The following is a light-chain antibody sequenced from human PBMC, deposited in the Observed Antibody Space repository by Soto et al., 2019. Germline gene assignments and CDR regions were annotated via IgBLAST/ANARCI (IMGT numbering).Light chain of an antibody. CDR3: QQYNNWPPLT. V-gene: IGKV3-15*01. CDR1: QSVSSN. J-gene: IGKJ4*01. CDR2: GAS. Sequence: EIVMTQSPATLSVSPGERATLSCRASQSVSSNLAWYQQKPGQAPRLLTYGASTRATGIPARFSGSGSGTEFTLTISSLQSEDFAVYYCQQYNNWPPLTFGGGTKMDIK.